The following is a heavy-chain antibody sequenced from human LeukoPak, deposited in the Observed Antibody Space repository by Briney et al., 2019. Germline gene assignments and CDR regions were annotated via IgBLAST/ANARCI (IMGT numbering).Heavy chain of an antibody. D-gene: IGHD6-13*01. Sequence: KSSETLSLICTASGGSISSYYWGWIRQPPGKGLEWIGYIYYSGSTNYNPSLKSRVTISVDTSKNQFSLKLSSVTAADTAVYYCVRVVALGAAGYYFDYWGQGSLVTVSS. CDR3: VRVVALGAAGYYFDY. CDR2: IYYSGST. J-gene: IGHJ4*02. CDR1: GGSISSYY. V-gene: IGHV4-59*01.